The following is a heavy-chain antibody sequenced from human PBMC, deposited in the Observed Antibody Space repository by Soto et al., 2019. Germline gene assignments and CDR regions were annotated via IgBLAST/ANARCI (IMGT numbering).Heavy chain of an antibody. CDR3: ARNGARDY. J-gene: IGHJ4*02. Sequence: QVQLQESGPGLVKPSQTLSITCTVSGGSISSGDYYWSWIRQPPGKGLEWIGYILYSGTTNYNPSLESRLTISVDTSKNQFSLKLTSVTAADTAVYSCARNGARDYWGRGTLVPVSS. CDR2: ILYSGTT. CDR1: GGSISSGDYY. D-gene: IGHD2-8*01. V-gene: IGHV4-30-4*01.